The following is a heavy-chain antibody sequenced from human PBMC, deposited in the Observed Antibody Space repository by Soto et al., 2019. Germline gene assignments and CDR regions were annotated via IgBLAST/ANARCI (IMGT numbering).Heavy chain of an antibody. D-gene: IGHD2-2*01. Sequence: GGSLRLSCAASGFTFSSYAMSWVRQAPGKGLEWVSAISGSGGSTYYADSVKGRFTISRDNSKNTLYLQMNSLRAEDTAVYYCARDMSYCSSTSCYYYYGMDVWGQGTTVTVSS. CDR1: GFTFSSYA. J-gene: IGHJ6*02. V-gene: IGHV3-23*01. CDR2: ISGSGGST. CDR3: ARDMSYCSSTSCYYYYGMDV.